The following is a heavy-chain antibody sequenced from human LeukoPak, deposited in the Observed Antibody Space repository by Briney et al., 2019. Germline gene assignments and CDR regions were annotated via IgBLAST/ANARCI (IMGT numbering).Heavy chain of an antibody. D-gene: IGHD5-12*01. Sequence: GGSLRLSCAASGFTFSSYSMNWVRQAPGKGLEWVAVTWYDGSNKYYADSVKGRFTISRDNAKNSLYLQMNSLRAEDTAMYYCARGRYSGTTYYFDYWGQGTLVTVSS. V-gene: IGHV3-33*08. CDR3: ARGRYSGTTYYFDY. CDR2: TWYDGSNK. CDR1: GFTFSSYS. J-gene: IGHJ4*02.